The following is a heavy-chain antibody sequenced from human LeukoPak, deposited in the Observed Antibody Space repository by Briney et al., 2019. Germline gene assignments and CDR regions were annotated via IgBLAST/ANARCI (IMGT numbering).Heavy chain of an antibody. CDR1: GFTFNSFG. V-gene: IGHV3-30*18. CDR2: ISYDGSNK. CDR3: AKDYDSSGWAAFDI. Sequence: GGSLRLSCAASGFTFNSFGTHWVRQAPGKGLEWVAVISYDGSNKYFADSVKGRFTISRDNSKNTLYLQMNSLRAEDTAVYYCAKDYDSSGWAAFDIWGQGTMVTVSS. J-gene: IGHJ3*02. D-gene: IGHD3-22*01.